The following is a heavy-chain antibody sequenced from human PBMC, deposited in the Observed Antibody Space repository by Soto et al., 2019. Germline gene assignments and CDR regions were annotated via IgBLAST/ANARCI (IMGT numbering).Heavy chain of an antibody. CDR3: VKVIYDSGWYGFYFDY. CDR1: GYTFTSYA. J-gene: IGHJ4*02. CDR2: INAGNGNT. V-gene: IGHV1-3*01. D-gene: IGHD6-19*01. Sequence: GASVKVSCKASGYTFTSYAMQWVRQAPGQRLERMGWINAGNGNTKYSQKFQGRVTITRDTSASTAYMELSSLRSEDTGVYYCVKVIYDSGWYGFYFDYWGQGTPVTVSS.